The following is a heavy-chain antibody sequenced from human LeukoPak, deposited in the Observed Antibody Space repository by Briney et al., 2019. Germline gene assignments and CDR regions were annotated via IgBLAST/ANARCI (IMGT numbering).Heavy chain of an antibody. CDR1: GFTFDDYA. CDR3: AKTPKPYYDILTGYYTD. CDR2: ISWNSGSI. J-gene: IGHJ4*02. Sequence: PGGSLRLSCAASGFTFDDYAMHWVRQAPGKGLEWVSGISWNSGSIGYADSVKGRFTISRDNAKNSLYLQMNSLRAEDTALYYCAKTPKPYYDILTGYYTDWGQGTLVTVSS. V-gene: IGHV3-9*01. D-gene: IGHD3-9*01.